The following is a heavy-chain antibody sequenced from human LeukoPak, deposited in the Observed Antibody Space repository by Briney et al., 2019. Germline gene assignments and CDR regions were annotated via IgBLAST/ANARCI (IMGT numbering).Heavy chain of an antibody. Sequence: GGSLRLSCAASGFTFSSYSMNWVRQAPGKGLEWVSYISSSSTIYYADSVKGRFTISRDNAKNTLYLQMNSLRAEDTAVYYCARGGYCSGGSYYSSGDWFDPWGQGTLVTVSS. CDR2: ISSSSTI. CDR3: ARGGYCSGGSYYSSGDWFDP. D-gene: IGHD2-15*01. CDR1: GFTFSSYS. V-gene: IGHV3-48*04. J-gene: IGHJ5*02.